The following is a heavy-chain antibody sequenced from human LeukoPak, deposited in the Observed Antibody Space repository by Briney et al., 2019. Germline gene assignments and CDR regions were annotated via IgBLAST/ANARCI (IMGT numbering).Heavy chain of an antibody. CDR2: IYYSGST. CDR3: ARPGVATITDAFDI. D-gene: IGHD5-24*01. V-gene: IGHV4-59*01. Sequence: SETLSLTCTVSGCSISSYYCSWIRLPPGKGLEWIGYIYYSGSTNYNPSLKSRVTISVDTSKNQFSLKLSSVTAADTAVYYCARPGVATITDAFDIWGQGTMVTVSS. CDR1: GCSISSYY. J-gene: IGHJ3*02.